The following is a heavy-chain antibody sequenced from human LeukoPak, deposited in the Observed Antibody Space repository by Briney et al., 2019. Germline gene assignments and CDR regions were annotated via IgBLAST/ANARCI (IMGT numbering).Heavy chain of an antibody. CDR1: GFTFSSYS. J-gene: IGHJ4*02. CDR2: ISSSSSYI. D-gene: IGHD3-10*01. Sequence: GSLRLSCAASGFTFSSYSMNWVRQAPGKGLEWVSSISSSSSYIYYANSVKGRFTISRDNAKNSLYLQMNSLRAEDTAVYYCARDPGYYGSGKSDYWGQGTLVTVSS. CDR3: ARDPGYYGSGKSDY. V-gene: IGHV3-21*01.